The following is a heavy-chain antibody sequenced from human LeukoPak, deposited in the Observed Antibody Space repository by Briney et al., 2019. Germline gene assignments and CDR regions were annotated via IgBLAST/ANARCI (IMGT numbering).Heavy chain of an antibody. Sequence: SVKVSCKASGGTFSSYAISWVRQAPGQGLEWMGGIIPIFGTANYAQKFQGRVTITADESTSTAYMELSSLRSEDTAVYYCARGPRSYYDILTGYYPFDCWGQGTLVTVSS. CDR1: GGTFSSYA. D-gene: IGHD3-9*01. CDR3: ARGPRSYYDILTGYYPFDC. J-gene: IGHJ4*02. CDR2: IIPIFGTA. V-gene: IGHV1-69*13.